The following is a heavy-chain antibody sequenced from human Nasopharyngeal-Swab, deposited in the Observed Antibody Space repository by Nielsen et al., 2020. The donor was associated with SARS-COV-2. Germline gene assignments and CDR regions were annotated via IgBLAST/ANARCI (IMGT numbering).Heavy chain of an antibody. J-gene: IGHJ1*01. CDR3: ARGIAVAGTWYFQH. V-gene: IGHV3-33*01. CDR2: IWYDGSNK. D-gene: IGHD6-19*01. Sequence: VRQAPGKGLEWVAVIWYDGSNKYYADSVKGRFTISRDNSKNTLYLQMNSLRAEDTAVYYCARGIAVAGTWYFQHWGQGTLVTVSS.